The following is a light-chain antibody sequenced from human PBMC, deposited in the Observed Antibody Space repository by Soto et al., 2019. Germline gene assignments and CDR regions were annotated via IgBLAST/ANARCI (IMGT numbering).Light chain of an antibody. J-gene: IGKJ1*01. CDR2: GAS. CDR1: QSVSSN. CDR3: QQNNNRPWT. Sequence: EIVMTQSPATLSVSPGERATLSCRASQSVSSNFAWYQQKPGQAPRLLIYGASTRATGIPARFSGSGSGTEFTLAISSLQSEDFAVYFCQQNNNRPWTFGQGTKVEIK. V-gene: IGKV3-15*01.